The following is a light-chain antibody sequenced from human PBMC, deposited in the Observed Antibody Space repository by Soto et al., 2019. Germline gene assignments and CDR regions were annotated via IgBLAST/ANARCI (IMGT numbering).Light chain of an antibody. CDR1: SRDVGSYKY. V-gene: IGLV2-8*01. CDR2: EVS. CDR3: SSYAVSNNVL. J-gene: IGLJ3*02. Sequence: QSVLTQPPSASGSHGQSVTISCTGTSRDVGSYKYVSWYQQHPGKAPKRLIYEVSKRPSGGPDRFPGSKSGNTPSLTVSGLQADDEAVYFCSSYAVSNNVLFGGGTKVTLL.